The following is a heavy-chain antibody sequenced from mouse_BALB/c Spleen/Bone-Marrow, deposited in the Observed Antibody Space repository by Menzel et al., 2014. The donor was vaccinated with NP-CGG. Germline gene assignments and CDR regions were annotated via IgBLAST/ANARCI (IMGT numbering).Heavy chain of an antibody. CDR3: AGQLRRTDYYAMDY. D-gene: IGHD2-12*01. CDR2: INSNGDTT. J-gene: IGHJ4*01. CDR1: GFTFSTYY. V-gene: IGHV5-6-2*01. Sequence: EVKVVESGGGLVKLGGSLKLSCAASGFTFSTYYMSWVRQTPEKRLELVAAINSNGDTTYYPDTVKGRFTISRDDAKNTLYLQMSSLKSEDTALYYCAGQLRRTDYYAMDYWGQGTSVTVSS.